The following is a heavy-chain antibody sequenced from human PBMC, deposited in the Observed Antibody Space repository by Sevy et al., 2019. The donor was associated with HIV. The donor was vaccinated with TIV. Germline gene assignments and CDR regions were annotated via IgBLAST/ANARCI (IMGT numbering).Heavy chain of an antibody. CDR2: ISSSSSYI. Sequence: GESLKISCAASGFTFSSYSMNWVRQAPGKGLEWVSSISSSSSYIYYADSVKGRFTISRDNAKNSLYLQMNSLRAEDTAVYYCARDLSSSRFDHWGQGTLVTVSS. CDR3: ARDLSSSRFDH. J-gene: IGHJ4*02. D-gene: IGHD6-13*01. V-gene: IGHV3-21*01. CDR1: GFTFSSYS.